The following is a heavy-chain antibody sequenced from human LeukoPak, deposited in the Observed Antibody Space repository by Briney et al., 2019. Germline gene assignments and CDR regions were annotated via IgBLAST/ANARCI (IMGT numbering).Heavy chain of an antibody. J-gene: IGHJ4*02. D-gene: IGHD3-9*01. Sequence: SGPTLVNPTQTLTLTCTSSGFSLSTSGVGVGWIRQPPAKALEWLALIYWDDDKRYSPSLKSRLTITKDTSKNQVVLTMTNMDPVDTATYYCARVLTGLMFVDYWGQGTLVTVSS. CDR1: GFSLSTSGVG. V-gene: IGHV2-5*02. CDR3: ARVLTGLMFVDY. CDR2: IYWDDDK.